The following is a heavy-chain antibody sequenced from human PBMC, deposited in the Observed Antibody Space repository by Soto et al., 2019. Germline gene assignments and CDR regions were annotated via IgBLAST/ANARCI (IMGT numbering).Heavy chain of an antibody. CDR2: IYYSGST. CDR3: ARVYDSSGYYPNFDY. V-gene: IGHV4-31*03. CDR1: GGSISSGGYY. D-gene: IGHD3-22*01. J-gene: IGHJ4*02. Sequence: PSETLSLTCTVSGGSISSGGYYWSWKRQHPGKGLEWIGYIYYSGSTYYNPSLKSRVTISVDTSKNQFSLKLSSVTAADTAVYYCARVYDSSGYYPNFDYWGQGTLVTVS.